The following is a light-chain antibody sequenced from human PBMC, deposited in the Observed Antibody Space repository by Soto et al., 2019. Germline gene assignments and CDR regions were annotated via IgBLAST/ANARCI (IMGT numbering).Light chain of an antibody. CDR3: SSYAGSSNV. CDR1: SSDVGGYNY. V-gene: IGLV2-8*01. J-gene: IGLJ1*01. Sequence: QSDGTRPPSASGSPGQSVAMACTGTSSDVGGYNYVSWYQQHPGKAPKLMIYEVNKRPSGVPDRFSGSKSGNTASLTVSGLQAEDEADYYCSSYAGSSNVFGTGTKVTVL. CDR2: EVN.